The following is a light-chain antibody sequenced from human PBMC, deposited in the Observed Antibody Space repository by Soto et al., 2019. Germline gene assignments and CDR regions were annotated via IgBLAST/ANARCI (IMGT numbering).Light chain of an antibody. CDR3: QQYGSSPWT. J-gene: IGKJ1*01. CDR1: QTVSNSY. V-gene: IGKV3-20*01. CDR2: GAS. Sequence: EIVLTQSPGTLSLSPGERATLSRRASQTVSNSYIAWYQQKPGQAPRLLIYGASSRATGIPDRFSGSGSGTDFTLTISRLEPEDFAVYYCQQYGSSPWTFGQGTKVEIK.